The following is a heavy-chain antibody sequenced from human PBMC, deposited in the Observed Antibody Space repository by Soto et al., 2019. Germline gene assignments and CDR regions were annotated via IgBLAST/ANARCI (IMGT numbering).Heavy chain of an antibody. Sequence: GGSLRLSCAASGFTFSSYAMSWVRQAPGKGLEWVSAISGSGGSTYYADSVKGRFTISRDNSKNTLYLQMNSLRAEDTAVYYCAKDARVQLVNYYDMDVWGKGTTVTVSS. CDR3: AKDARVQLVNYYDMDV. V-gene: IGHV3-23*01. CDR1: GFTFSSYA. D-gene: IGHD6-6*01. CDR2: ISGSGGST. J-gene: IGHJ6*03.